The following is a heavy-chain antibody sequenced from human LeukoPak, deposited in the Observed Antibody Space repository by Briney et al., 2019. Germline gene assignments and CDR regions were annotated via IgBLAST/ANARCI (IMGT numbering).Heavy chain of an antibody. J-gene: IGHJ3*02. D-gene: IGHD3-22*01. Sequence: PSETLSLTCTVSGGSISSYYWSWIRQPPGKGLEWIGEIYHSGSTNYNPSLKSRVTISVDKSKNQFSLKLSSVTAADTAVYYCASHMVSGMIVPDIWGQGTMVTVSS. V-gene: IGHV4-59*12. CDR2: IYHSGST. CDR3: ASHMVSGMIVPDI. CDR1: GGSISSYY.